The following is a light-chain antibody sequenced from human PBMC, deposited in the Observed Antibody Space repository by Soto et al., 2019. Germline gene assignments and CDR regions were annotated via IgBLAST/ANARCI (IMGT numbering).Light chain of an antibody. CDR3: QQYDNWPLT. V-gene: IGKV3-15*01. CDR2: GAS. Sequence: MTQSPSTLSVSPGERATITCQASQSVSSYLDWYQQKPGQAPRLLIYGASTWETGIPARFSGSGSGTEFTLTISSLQSEDFATYYCQQYDNWPLTFGQGTKVDIK. J-gene: IGKJ1*01. CDR1: QSVSSY.